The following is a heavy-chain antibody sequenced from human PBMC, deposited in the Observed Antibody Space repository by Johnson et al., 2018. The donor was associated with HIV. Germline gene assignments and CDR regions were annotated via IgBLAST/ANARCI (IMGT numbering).Heavy chain of an antibody. D-gene: IGHD3-22*01. Sequence: QVQLVESGGGVVQPERSLRLSCAASGFTFSSYAMHWVRQAPGKGLEWVACISYDGSNKHYAGSVKGRFTISRDNSKNTLYLQMNSLRAEDTAIYYCVRGRISMTVVDLRGGAFDIWGQGTTVTVSS. CDR3: VRGRISMTVVDLRGGAFDI. CDR2: ISYDGSNK. V-gene: IGHV3-30*04. J-gene: IGHJ3*02. CDR1: GFTFSSYA.